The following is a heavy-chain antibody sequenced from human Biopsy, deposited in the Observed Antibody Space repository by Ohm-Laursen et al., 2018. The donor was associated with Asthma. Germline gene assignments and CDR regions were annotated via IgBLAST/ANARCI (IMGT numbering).Heavy chain of an antibody. CDR1: GLSSSAYY. J-gene: IGHJ6*02. D-gene: IGHD3-3*01. Sequence: SETLSLTCSMYGLSSSAYYWTWIRQTPGKGLEWIGESDHRGNTNTNATLKSRVTISKAKSANEFSLKMKSVTAADTAIYYCAGGLEWSGLDIWGQGTTVTVSS. CDR3: AGGLEWSGLDI. V-gene: IGHV4-34*01. CDR2: SDHRGNT.